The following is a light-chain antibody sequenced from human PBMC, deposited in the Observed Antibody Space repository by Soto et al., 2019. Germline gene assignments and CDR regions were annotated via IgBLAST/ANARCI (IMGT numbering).Light chain of an antibody. CDR1: QSVLYSSNNKNY. Sequence: DIVMTQSPDSLAVSLGERATINCKSSQSVLYSSNNKNYLAWYQQKPGQPPKLLIYWASTRESGVPDRFSGSGAGKDFTLTISSVHAEDVAVYYCQQYYSTPRTFGQGSKVEIK. V-gene: IGKV4-1*01. CDR2: WAS. CDR3: QQYYSTPRT. J-gene: IGKJ1*01.